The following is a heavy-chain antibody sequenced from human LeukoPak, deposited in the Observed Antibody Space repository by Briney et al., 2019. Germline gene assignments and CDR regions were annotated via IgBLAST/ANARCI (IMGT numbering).Heavy chain of an antibody. J-gene: IGHJ4*02. CDR3: ARVRSGYYVDY. CDR1: GFTFSSYA. V-gene: IGHV3-30-3*01. D-gene: IGHD3-22*01. Sequence: QPGGSLRLSCAASGFTFSSYAMHWVRQAPGKGLEWVAVISYDGSNKYYADSVKGRFTISRDNSKNTLFLQMNSLRAEDTAVYYCARVRSGYYVDYWGQGTLVTVSS. CDR2: ISYDGSNK.